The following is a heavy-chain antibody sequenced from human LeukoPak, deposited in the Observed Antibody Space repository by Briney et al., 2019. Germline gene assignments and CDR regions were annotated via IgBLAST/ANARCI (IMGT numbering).Heavy chain of an antibody. CDR1: GFTFSNAW. CDR3: TTDANIVVVPAAHDY. D-gene: IGHD2-2*01. J-gene: IGHJ4*02. Sequence: GGSLRLSCAASGFTFSNAWMSWVRQAPGKGLEWVGRIKSKTDGGTTDYAAPVKGRFTISRDDSKNTLYLQMNSLKTEDTSVYYCTTDANIVVVPAAHDYWGQGTLVTVSS. V-gene: IGHV3-15*01. CDR2: IKSKTDGGTT.